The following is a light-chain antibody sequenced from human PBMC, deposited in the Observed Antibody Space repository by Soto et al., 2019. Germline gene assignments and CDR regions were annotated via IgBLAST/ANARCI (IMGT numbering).Light chain of an antibody. CDR2: DAS. CDR3: QQYHNLPSFT. CDR1: QDISTY. Sequence: DIQMTQSPSSLSASVGDRVTITCQASQDISTYLNWYQQKPGKAPKLLIYDASNLETGVPSRFSGSGSGTDFTFTISSLQPEDIATYCGQQYHNLPSFTFGPGTKVDIK. V-gene: IGKV1-33*01. J-gene: IGKJ3*01.